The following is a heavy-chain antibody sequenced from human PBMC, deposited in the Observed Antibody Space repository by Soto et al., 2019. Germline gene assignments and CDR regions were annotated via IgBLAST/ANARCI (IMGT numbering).Heavy chain of an antibody. CDR2: IYPGDSDT. Sequence: EVQLVQSGAEVKKPGESLKXSCXXXXXXXXXXWXXXXXXXXGKGLEWMGIIYPGDSDTRYSPSFQGQVTISADKSISTAYLQWSSLKASDTAMYYCAGGGPPNWFDPWGQGTLVTVSS. CDR3: AGGGPPNWFDP. D-gene: IGHD3-16*01. CDR1: XXXXXXXW. V-gene: IGHV5-51*01. J-gene: IGHJ5*02.